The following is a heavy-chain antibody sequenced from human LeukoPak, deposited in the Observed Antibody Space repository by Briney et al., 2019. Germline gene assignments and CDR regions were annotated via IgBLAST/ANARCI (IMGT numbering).Heavy chain of an antibody. CDR3: ARGSAPVSGYFDY. V-gene: IGHV3-48*01. J-gene: IGHJ4*03. CDR1: DFTFRTYS. CDR2: ISSGGGVT. Sequence: GGSLRLSCAASDFTFRTYSMIWARQTAGTGLEWISYISSGGGVTHYAESVKGRFSISRDNAKNSLYLQMNSLRAGDTAVYYCARGSAPVSGYFDYWGQGTLVTVSS. D-gene: IGHD1-26*01.